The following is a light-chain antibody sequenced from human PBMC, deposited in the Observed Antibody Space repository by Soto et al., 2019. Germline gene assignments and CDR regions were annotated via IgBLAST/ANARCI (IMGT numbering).Light chain of an antibody. J-gene: IGKJ4*01. CDR1: QSVSSN. CDR3: RQYGRSLGFA. CDR2: GAS. V-gene: IGKV3-20*01. Sequence: EIVMTQSPANRSLSPGERATLSCRASQSVSSNLAWYQQKPGQAPRLLIYGASTRATGIPARFSGSGSGTDFTLTISRLETADFAVYYCRQYGRSLGFAFGGGTKVDIK.